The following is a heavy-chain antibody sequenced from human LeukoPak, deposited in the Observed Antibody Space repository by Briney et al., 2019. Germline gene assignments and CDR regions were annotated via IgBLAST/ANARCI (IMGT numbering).Heavy chain of an antibody. CDR1: GGSISSGSYY. V-gene: IGHV4-61*02. CDR3: ARVTAPVDIVVVPAALRDAFDI. CDR2: IYTSGST. J-gene: IGHJ3*02. Sequence: TLSLTCTVSGGSISSGSYYWSWIRQPAGKGLEWIGRIYTSGSTNYNPSLKSRVTISVDTSKNQFSLKLSSVTAADTAVYYCARVTAPVDIVVVPAALRDAFDIWGQGTMVTVSS. D-gene: IGHD2-2*03.